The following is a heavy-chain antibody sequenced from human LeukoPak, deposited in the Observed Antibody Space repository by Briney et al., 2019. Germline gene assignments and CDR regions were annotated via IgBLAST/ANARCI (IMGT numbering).Heavy chain of an antibody. D-gene: IGHD2-8*01. CDR1: GGTFNYYT. CDR3: AIMEGSTTRAVDY. Sequence: SSVKVSCKASGGTFNYYTINWVRQAPGQGLEWMGRIVPMFGIPDYAQKFQGRVTLTADKSTSTAYMELSSLRSEDTAMYYCAIMEGSTTRAVDYWAQGTLVTVSS. CDR2: IVPMFGIP. V-gene: IGHV1-69*02. J-gene: IGHJ4*02.